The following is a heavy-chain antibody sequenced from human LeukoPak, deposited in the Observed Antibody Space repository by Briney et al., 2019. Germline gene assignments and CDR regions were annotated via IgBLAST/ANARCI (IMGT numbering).Heavy chain of an antibody. CDR1: GGSISSGDYY. J-gene: IGHJ4*02. Sequence: NPSETLSLTCTVSGGSISSGDYYWSWIRQPPGQGLEWIGYIYYSGSTYYNPSLKSRVTISVDTSKNQFSLKLSSVTAADTAVYYCAREHYGDYVDYWGQGTLVTVSS. V-gene: IGHV4-30-4*01. CDR3: AREHYGDYVDY. D-gene: IGHD4-17*01. CDR2: IYYSGST.